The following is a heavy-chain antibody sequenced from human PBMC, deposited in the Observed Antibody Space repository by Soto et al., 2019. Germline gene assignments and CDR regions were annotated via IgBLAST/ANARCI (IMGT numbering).Heavy chain of an antibody. J-gene: IGHJ4*02. CDR2: IIPILGIA. CDR3: AREFNSQKLGY. Sequence: QVQLVQSGAEVQKPGSSVKVSCKASGGTFSSYTISWVRQAPGQGLEWMGRIIPILGIANYAQKFQGRVTITADKSTSTAYMELSSLRSEDTAVYYCAREFNSQKLGYWGQGTLVTVSS. V-gene: IGHV1-69*08. D-gene: IGHD3-16*01. CDR1: GGTFSSYT.